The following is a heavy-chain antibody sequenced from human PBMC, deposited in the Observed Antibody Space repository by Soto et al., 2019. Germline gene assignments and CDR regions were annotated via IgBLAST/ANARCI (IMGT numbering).Heavy chain of an antibody. D-gene: IGHD6-13*01. J-gene: IGHJ4*02. CDR3: ARDRIAAAGTDRFDY. Sequence: PGGSLRLSCAASGFTFSSYGMHWVRQAPGKGLEWVAVIWYDGSNKYYADSVKGRFTISRDNSKNTLYLQMNSLRAEDTAVYYCARDRIAAAGTDRFDYWGQGTLVTVS. CDR2: IWYDGSNK. CDR1: GFTFSSYG. V-gene: IGHV3-33*01.